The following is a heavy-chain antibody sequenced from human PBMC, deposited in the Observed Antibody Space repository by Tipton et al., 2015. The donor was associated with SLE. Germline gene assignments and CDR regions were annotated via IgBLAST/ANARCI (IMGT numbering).Heavy chain of an antibody. CDR3: AREGKTGSYPDVFDI. Sequence: QVQLVQSGAEMKKPGASVKVSCKASGYSFSIYGISWVRQAPGQGLEWMGWISAYNGNTAFAQKLQGRVSLTTDTSTSTAYMELRSLRSDDTAVYYCAREGKTGSYPDVFDIWGQGTLVTVSS. CDR1: GYSFSIYG. V-gene: IGHV1-18*01. CDR2: ISAYNGNT. J-gene: IGHJ3*02. D-gene: IGHD3-10*01.